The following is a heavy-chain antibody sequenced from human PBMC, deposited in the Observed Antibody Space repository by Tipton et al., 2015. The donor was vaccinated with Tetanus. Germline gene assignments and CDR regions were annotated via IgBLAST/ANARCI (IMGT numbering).Heavy chain of an antibody. CDR1: GGSISSSSYY. Sequence: TLSLTCTVSGGSISSSSYYWGWIRQPPGKGLEWIGSIYYSGSTYYNPSLKSRVTISVDKSKNQFSLKLSSVTAADTAVYYCARVGGSPGAFDIWGQGTMVTVSS. CDR3: ARVGGSPGAFDI. CDR2: IYYSGST. D-gene: IGHD3-16*01. V-gene: IGHV4-39*07. J-gene: IGHJ3*02.